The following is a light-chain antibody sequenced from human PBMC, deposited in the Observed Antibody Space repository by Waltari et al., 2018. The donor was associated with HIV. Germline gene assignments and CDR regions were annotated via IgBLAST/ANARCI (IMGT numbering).Light chain of an antibody. J-gene: IGLJ3*02. CDR2: NNN. CDR1: SSNIGSYT. V-gene: IGLV1-44*01. CDR3: AAWYDSLNGWV. Sequence: QSVLTQPPSASGTPGQRVTISCSGSSSNIGSYTVNWYQQLTGTAPKLLIYNNNHRPSGVPDRFSGSKSCTSASLAISGRQSDDEADYYCAAWYDSLNGWVFGGGTKLTVL.